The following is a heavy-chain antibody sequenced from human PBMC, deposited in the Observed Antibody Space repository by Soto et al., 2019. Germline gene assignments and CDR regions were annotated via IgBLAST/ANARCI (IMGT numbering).Heavy chain of an antibody. CDR1: GFTFSSYA. J-gene: IGHJ6*02. V-gene: IGHV3-30*18. CDR2: ISYDGSNK. CDR3: AKDHYGMDV. Sequence: LRLSCAASGFTFSSYAMHWVRQAPGKGLEWVAVISYDGSNKYYADSVKGRFTISRDNSKNTLYLQMNSLRAEDTAVYYCAKDHYGMDVWGQGTTVTVSS.